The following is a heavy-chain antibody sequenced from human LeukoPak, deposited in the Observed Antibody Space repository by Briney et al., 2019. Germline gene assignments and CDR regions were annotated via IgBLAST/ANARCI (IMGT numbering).Heavy chain of an antibody. CDR3: ARSILPAANAIDY. Sequence: GGSVRLSCAASGFTFSDYYMNWIRQAPGKGLEWISYMSSSGSTISYADSVTGRFTVSRDNAKNSLYLQMDSLRAEDTAVYYCARSILPAANAIDYWGQGTLLTVSS. V-gene: IGHV3-11*04. CDR1: GFTFSDYY. D-gene: IGHD2-2*01. CDR2: MSSSGSTI. J-gene: IGHJ4*02.